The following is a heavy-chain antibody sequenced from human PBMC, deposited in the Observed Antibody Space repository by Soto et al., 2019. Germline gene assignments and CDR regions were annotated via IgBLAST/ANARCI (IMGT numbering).Heavy chain of an antibody. V-gene: IGHV3-23*01. Sequence: EVQLLESGGGLVQPGGSLRLSCAASGFTFSSYAMSWVRQAPGKGLEWVSAISGSAGSTYYADSVKGRFTVSRDNSKNTPYLQMNSQRAEDTAVFYCTNDLWPDLPAGGEFDSWGQGTLVTVSS. J-gene: IGHJ4*02. D-gene: IGHD7-27*01. CDR2: ISGSAGST. CDR1: GFTFSSYA. CDR3: TNDLWPDLPAGGEFDS.